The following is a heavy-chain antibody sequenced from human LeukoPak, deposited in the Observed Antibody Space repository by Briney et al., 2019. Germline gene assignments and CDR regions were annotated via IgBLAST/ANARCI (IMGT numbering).Heavy chain of an antibody. D-gene: IGHD2-8*01. CDR1: GGTFSSYA. V-gene: IGHV1-69*13. CDR2: IIPIFGTA. Sequence: GASVKVSCKASGGTFSSYAISWVRQAPGQGLEWMGGIIPIFGTANYARKFRGRVTITAGESTSTAYMELSSLRSEDTAVYYCARNADCTNGVCYTFDYWGQGTLVTVSS. J-gene: IGHJ4*02. CDR3: ARNADCTNGVCYTFDY.